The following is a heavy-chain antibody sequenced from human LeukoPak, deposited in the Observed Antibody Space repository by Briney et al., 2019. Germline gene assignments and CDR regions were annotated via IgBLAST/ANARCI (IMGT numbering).Heavy chain of an antibody. D-gene: IGHD3-10*01. CDR2: IDYSGST. V-gene: IGHV4-59*01. CDR1: GGSISSYY. CDR3: AGGAGSLWFGEPRFYFDY. J-gene: IGHJ4*02. Sequence: PSETLSLTCTVSGGSISSYYWSWIRQPPGKGLEWMGYIDYSGSTNYNPSLKSRVTISVDTSKNQFSLKLSSVTAADTAVYYCAGGAGSLWFGEPRFYFDYWGQGTLVTVSS.